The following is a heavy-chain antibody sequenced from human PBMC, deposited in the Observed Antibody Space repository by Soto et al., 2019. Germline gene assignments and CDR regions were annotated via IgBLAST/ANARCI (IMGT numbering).Heavy chain of an antibody. V-gene: IGHV3-74*01. CDR3: TRDQRYSSAV. D-gene: IGHD5-18*01. CDR1: GFDFTNSW. CDR2: VNSDGSIT. Sequence: EVQLVESGGGLVQPGGSLRLSCAASGFDFTNSWMHWVRQAPGKGLVWVSHVNSDGSITTYADSAKGRFTISRDNAKNTVYLQMNSLRVEDTAVYYCTRDQRYSSAVWGQGTLVTVSS. J-gene: IGHJ4*02.